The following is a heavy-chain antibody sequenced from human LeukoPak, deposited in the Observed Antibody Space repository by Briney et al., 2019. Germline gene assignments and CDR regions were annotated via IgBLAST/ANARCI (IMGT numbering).Heavy chain of an antibody. Sequence: SVKVSCKASGGTFSSYAISWVRQAPGQGLEWMGGIIPILGTANYAQKFQGRVTITADKSTSTAYMELSSLRSEDTAVYYCARDRPIYCSGGSCYLFDYWGQGTLVTVSS. CDR1: GGTFSSYA. CDR2: IIPILGTA. D-gene: IGHD2-15*01. CDR3: ARDRPIYCSGGSCYLFDY. V-gene: IGHV1-69*06. J-gene: IGHJ4*02.